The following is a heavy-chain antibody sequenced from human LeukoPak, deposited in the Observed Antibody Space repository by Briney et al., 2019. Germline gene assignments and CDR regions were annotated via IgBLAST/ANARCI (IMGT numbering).Heavy chain of an antibody. Sequence: GGSLRLSCAASGFTFSSYSMNWVRQAPGKGLEWVSCISSSTSYIYYADSVKGRFTISRDSAKNSLYLQMNSLRAEDTAMYYCARVSDYYGSGNYQKQFDYWGQGTLVTVSS. V-gene: IGHV3-21*01. J-gene: IGHJ4*02. CDR1: GFTFSSYS. CDR2: ISSSTSYI. D-gene: IGHD3-10*01. CDR3: ARVSDYYGSGNYQKQFDY.